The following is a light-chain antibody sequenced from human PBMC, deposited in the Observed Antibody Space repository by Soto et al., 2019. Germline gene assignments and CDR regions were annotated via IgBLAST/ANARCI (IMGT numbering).Light chain of an antibody. CDR3: QKYISAPSLT. Sequence: DIQMTQSPSSLSASVGDRVTITYRASQGISNYLAWYQQKPGKVPKLLIYAASTLQSGVPSRFSGSGSGTDFTLTISSLQPEDVATYYCQKYISAPSLTFGGGTKVEIK. CDR1: QGISNY. CDR2: AAS. V-gene: IGKV1-27*01. J-gene: IGKJ4*01.